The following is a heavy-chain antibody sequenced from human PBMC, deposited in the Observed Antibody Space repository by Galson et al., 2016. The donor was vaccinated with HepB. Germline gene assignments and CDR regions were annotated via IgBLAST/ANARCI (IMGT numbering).Heavy chain of an antibody. D-gene: IGHD2-8*01. V-gene: IGHV4-34*01. CDR3: ARRMVPGVARRGGYRFDY. J-gene: IGHJ4*02. CDR2: INHSGGT. Sequence: SETLSLTCAVYGGSFSGYYWSWIRQPPGKGLEWIGEINHSGGTNYSPSLKSRVTISVDTTKNQFSLKLTSVTAADTAVYYCARRMVPGVARRGGYRFDYWGQGTLVTVSS. CDR1: GGSFSGYY.